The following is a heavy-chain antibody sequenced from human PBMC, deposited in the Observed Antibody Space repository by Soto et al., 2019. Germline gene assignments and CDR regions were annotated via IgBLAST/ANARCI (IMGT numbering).Heavy chain of an antibody. J-gene: IGHJ5*01. CDR3: XRSPXPXGRFDS. V-gene: IGHV1-3*01. Sequence: QLVQSGAEVKKPGASVKVSCKASGYTFANYAMQWVRQAPGQRLEWMGWINGGSGSTRYSQNFQGXLTITRDSXXXXXXXXXXXXXXXXTXIYYXXRSPXPXGRFDSXGQGXXVTV. D-gene: IGHD3-22*01. CDR1: GYTFANYA. CDR2: INGGSGST.